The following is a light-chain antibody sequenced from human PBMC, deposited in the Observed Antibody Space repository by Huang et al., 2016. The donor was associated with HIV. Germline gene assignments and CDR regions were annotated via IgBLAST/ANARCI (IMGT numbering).Light chain of an antibody. Sequence: EIVLTQSPATLSLSPGERATLSCRASQNVTDSLAWYRQKPGQDPSLLIYRAANRATGTPARCSGSGSGTDFTLTISSLEPEDFAIYYCQERIQWPRLTFGGGTKVEIK. CDR2: RAA. CDR3: QERIQWPRLT. V-gene: IGKV3-11*01. J-gene: IGKJ4*01. CDR1: QNVTDS.